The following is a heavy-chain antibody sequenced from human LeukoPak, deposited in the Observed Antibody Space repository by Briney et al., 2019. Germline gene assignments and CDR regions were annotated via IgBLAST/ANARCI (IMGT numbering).Heavy chain of an antibody. CDR3: AVQEQLMPYYFDY. CDR1: GGSISSSSYY. D-gene: IGHD6-13*01. Sequence: SETLSLTCTVSGGSISSSSYYWGWIRQPPGKGLEWIGNIYYSGTANYNPSLKSRVTMSVDTSKNQFSLKLSSVTAADTAVYYCAVQEQLMPYYFDYWGQGTLVTVSS. V-gene: IGHV4-39*07. CDR2: IYYSGTA. J-gene: IGHJ4*02.